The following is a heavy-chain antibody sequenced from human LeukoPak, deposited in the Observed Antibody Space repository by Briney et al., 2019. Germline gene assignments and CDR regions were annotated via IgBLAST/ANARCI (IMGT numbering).Heavy chain of an antibody. CDR2: MNPNSGNT. V-gene: IGHV1-8*03. CDR1: GYTFTSYD. D-gene: IGHD3-3*01. J-gene: IGHJ5*02. CDR3: ARGATFNYDFWSGYYIPNWFDP. Sequence: GAPVKVSCKASGYTFTSYDINWVRQATGQGLEWMGWMNPNSGNTGYAQKFHGRVTITRNTSISTAYMELSSLRSEDTAVYYCARGATFNYDFWSGYYIPNWFDPWGQGTLVTVSS.